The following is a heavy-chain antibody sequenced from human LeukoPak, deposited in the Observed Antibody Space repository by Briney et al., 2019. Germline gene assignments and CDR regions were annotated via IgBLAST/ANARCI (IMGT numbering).Heavy chain of an antibody. CDR3: AKQLGYCSDGSCYFPY. CDR2: RKQDGSEK. J-gene: IGHJ4*02. Sequence: GGSLRLSCAASGFTFSSYWMSWVRQAPEKGLEWVANRKQDGSEKYYVDSVKGRFTISRDNAKNSLYLQMNSLRDEDPAVYYCAKQLGYCSDGSCYFPYWGQGTLVTVSS. V-gene: IGHV3-7*03. CDR1: GFTFSSYW. D-gene: IGHD2-15*01.